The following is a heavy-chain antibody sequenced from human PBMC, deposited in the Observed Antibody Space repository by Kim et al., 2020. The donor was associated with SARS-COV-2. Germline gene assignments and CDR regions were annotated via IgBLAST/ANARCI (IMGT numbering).Heavy chain of an antibody. Sequence: GWSLRLSCAASGFTFSSYAMSWVRQAPGKGLEWVSAISGGGVCTYYADSVKGRFTISRDNSKNTLYLQMNSLRAEDTAVYYCAKDWGFTYGSGSFFDCWGQGTLVTVSS. CDR2: ISGGGVCT. D-gene: IGHD3-10*01. J-gene: IGHJ4*02. CDR3: AKDWGFTYGSGSFFDC. CDR1: GFTFSSYA. V-gene: IGHV3-23*01.